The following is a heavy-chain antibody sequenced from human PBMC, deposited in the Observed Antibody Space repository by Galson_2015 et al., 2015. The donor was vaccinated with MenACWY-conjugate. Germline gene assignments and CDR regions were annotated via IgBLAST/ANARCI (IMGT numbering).Heavy chain of an antibody. D-gene: IGHD7-27*01. CDR1: GYTFTFHD. J-gene: IGHJ4*02. Sequence: SVKVSCKASGYTFTFHDMSWVRQAPGQGLECLGWMHPNSGNTGYAQKFQGRVTMPRITSITTDYMELRSLNYEDTAVYFCARLTGGRFDLWGQGTLVAVSS. CDR2: MHPNSGNT. CDR3: ARLTGGRFDL. V-gene: IGHV1-8*01.